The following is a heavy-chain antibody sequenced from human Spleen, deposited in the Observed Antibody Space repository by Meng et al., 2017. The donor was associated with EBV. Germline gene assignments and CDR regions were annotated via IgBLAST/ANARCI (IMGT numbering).Heavy chain of an antibody. V-gene: IGHV1-69*01. CDR1: GGTFSTDA. Sequence: QVQLVQLGAELKKPXSLVKVSCQASGGTFSTDAISWVRQAPGQGLEWMGDIIPMYATANYAQKLQGRVTITADESTRTAYMELSSLRSEDTAVYYCAREGYGVKGPFFDSWGQGTLFNVSS. D-gene: IGHD4-17*01. CDR2: IIPMYATA. CDR3: AREGYGVKGPFFDS. J-gene: IGHJ4*02.